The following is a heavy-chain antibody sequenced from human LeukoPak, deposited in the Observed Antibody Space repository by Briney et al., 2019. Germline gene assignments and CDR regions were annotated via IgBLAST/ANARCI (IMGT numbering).Heavy chain of an antibody. J-gene: IGHJ4*02. CDR3: ARDRGSATHFDY. CDR1: GYTFTSYY. Sequence: ASVKVSCKASGYTFTSYYMHWVRQAPGQGLEWMGIINPSGGSTSYAQKFQGRVTMTRDTSTSTVYMELSSLRSEDAAVYYCARDRGSATHFDYWGQGTLVTVSS. V-gene: IGHV1-46*01. CDR2: INPSGGST. D-gene: IGHD3-10*01.